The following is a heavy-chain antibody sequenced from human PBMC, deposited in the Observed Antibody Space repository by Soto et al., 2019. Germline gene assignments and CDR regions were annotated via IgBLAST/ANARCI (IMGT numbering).Heavy chain of an antibody. Sequence: ASVKVSCKASGYTFTSNSIGWVRQAPGQGLEWMGWINVYNGNTKYAQQLQGRVTLTTDTSTSTAYMELRSLRSDDTXXYXXXRLSSANSGWPPDYWGQXXXXTVS. J-gene: IGHJ4*02. D-gene: IGHD6-19*01. CDR3: XRLSSANSGWPPDY. V-gene: IGHV1-18*04. CDR2: INVYNGNT. CDR1: GYTFTSNS.